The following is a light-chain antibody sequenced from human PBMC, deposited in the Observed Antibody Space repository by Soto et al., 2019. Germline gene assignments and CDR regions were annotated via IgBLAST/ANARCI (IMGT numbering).Light chain of an antibody. Sequence: QSVLTQPASVSGSPGQSITISCTGTSSDVGSYNLVSWYQQHPGKAPKLMIYEVSKRPSGVSNRFSGSKSGNTASLTTSGLQAEDEADYYCCSYAGGSTLVFGGGTKLTVL. CDR1: SSDVGSYNL. V-gene: IGLV2-23*02. CDR3: CSYAGGSTLV. J-gene: IGLJ2*01. CDR2: EVS.